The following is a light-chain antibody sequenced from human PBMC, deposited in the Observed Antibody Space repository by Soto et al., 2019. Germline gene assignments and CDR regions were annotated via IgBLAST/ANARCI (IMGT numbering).Light chain of an antibody. V-gene: IGKV3-20*01. CDR2: GAS. CDR3: HQFGTSPQT. J-gene: IGKJ1*01. Sequence: EIVLTRSRATQSWSPGSRATLSCTASKSFSHSYLAWYQQKPGQAPRLLIYGASSRATGIPERFSGSGSGTDFTLSISRLEPEDFAVYFCHQFGTSPQTFGHGTKVDIK. CDR1: KSFSHSY.